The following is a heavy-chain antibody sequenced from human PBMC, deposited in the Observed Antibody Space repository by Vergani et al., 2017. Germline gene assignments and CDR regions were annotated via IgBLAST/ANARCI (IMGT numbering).Heavy chain of an antibody. J-gene: IGHJ4*02. Sequence: EVELVQSGPEMRKPGESLKISCKGSQYSFGNYWIGWVRQMPGKGLEWMGIIYPADSDTRYSPSFQGQFTISADKSISTAFLQWDSLKAADTAVYYCARHTTYTDSWGQGTLVTVSS. D-gene: IGHD1-1*01. CDR2: IYPADSDT. CDR3: ARHTTYTDS. V-gene: IGHV5-51*01. CDR1: QYSFGNYW.